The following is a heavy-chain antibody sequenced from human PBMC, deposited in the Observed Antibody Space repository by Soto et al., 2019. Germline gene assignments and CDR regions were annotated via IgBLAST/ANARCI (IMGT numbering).Heavy chain of an antibody. CDR2: ISSDGSSK. J-gene: IGHJ4*02. D-gene: IGHD3-22*01. CDR1: GFTFSNYG. CDR3: VKASDDYYDFDY. V-gene: IGHV3-30*18. Sequence: QVQLVESGGGVVQPGRSLRLSCEASGFTFSNYGMHWVRQAPGKGPEWVAIISSDGSSKYYADSVKGRFTMSRDNSKNTLYLQMNSLRDEDTAVYHCVKASDDYYDFDYWGQGTLVTVSS.